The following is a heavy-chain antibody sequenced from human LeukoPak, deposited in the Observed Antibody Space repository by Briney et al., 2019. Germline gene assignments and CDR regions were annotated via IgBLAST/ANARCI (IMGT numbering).Heavy chain of an antibody. V-gene: IGHV4-4*07. CDR1: GGSISNYY. J-gene: IGHJ3*02. CDR3: ARSITMIVVVPSI. Sequence: SETLSLTCNVSGGSISNYYWNWIRQPAGKGLEWIGRFYARGNTNYNPSLKSRVTISVDTSKNQFSLKLSSVTAADTAVYYCARSITMIVVVPSIWGQGTMVTVSS. D-gene: IGHD3-22*01. CDR2: FYARGNT.